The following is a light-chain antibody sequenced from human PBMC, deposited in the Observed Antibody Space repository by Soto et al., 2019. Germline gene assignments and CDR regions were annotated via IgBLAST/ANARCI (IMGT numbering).Light chain of an antibody. CDR1: QTVRNN. J-gene: IGKJ1*01. V-gene: IGKV3-15*01. CDR3: HQYDDWWT. CDR2: GVS. Sequence: ELVMTQSPDTASVSPGERATLLCRASQTVRNNLAWYQLKPGQAPRLLIYGVSTRATGVPARFSGSGSGTDFTLTISSLQPEDFAVYYCHQYDDWWTFGQGTKVEI.